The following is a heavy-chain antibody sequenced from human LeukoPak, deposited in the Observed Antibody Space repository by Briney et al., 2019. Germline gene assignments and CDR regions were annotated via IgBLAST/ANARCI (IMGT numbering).Heavy chain of an antibody. CDR2: IYYSGSA. D-gene: IGHD4-17*01. CDR3: ARHNRDYLHNWFDP. Sequence: SETLSLTCSVSGGSISSYYWSWIRQPPGKGLEWIGYIYYSGSANYNPSLKSRVTISVDTSKNQFSLKLTSVTAADTAVYYCARHNRDYLHNWFDPWGQGTLVTVSS. CDR1: GGSISSYY. J-gene: IGHJ5*02. V-gene: IGHV4-59*08.